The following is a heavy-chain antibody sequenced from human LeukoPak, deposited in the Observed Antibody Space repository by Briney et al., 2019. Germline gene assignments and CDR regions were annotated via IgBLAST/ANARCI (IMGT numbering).Heavy chain of an antibody. CDR2: ISGSGGST. Sequence: PGGSLRLSCAASGFTFSSYAMSWVRQAPGKGLEWVSAISGSGGSTYYADSVKGRFTISRDSSKNTLYLQMNSLRAEDTAVYYCAKGIVVVVAATHFDYWGQGTLVTVSS. J-gene: IGHJ4*02. V-gene: IGHV3-23*01. CDR3: AKGIVVVVAATHFDY. D-gene: IGHD2-15*01. CDR1: GFTFSSYA.